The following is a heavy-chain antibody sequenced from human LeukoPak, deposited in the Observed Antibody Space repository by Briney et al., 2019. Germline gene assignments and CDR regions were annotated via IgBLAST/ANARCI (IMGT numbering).Heavy chain of an antibody. V-gene: IGHV4-34*01. CDR2: INHSGST. J-gene: IGHJ4*02. CDR3: ASSYSSSLPFDY. CDR1: GGSFSGYY. D-gene: IGHD6-13*01. Sequence: SETLSLTCAVYGGSFSGYYWSWIRQPPGKGLEWIGEINHSGSTNYNPSLKSRVTISVDTSKNQFSLKLSSVTAADTAAYYCASSYSSSLPFDYWGQGTLVTVSS.